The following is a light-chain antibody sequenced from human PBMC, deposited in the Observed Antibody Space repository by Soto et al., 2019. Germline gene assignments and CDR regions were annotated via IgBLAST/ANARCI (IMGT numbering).Light chain of an antibody. CDR3: QQRSNWRST. J-gene: IGKJ5*01. CDR2: DAS. Sequence: EIVLTQSPATLSLSPGERAILSCRASQSVSSYLAWYQQKPGQAPRLLIYDASSRATGIPARFSGSGSGTDFTLTISSLEPEDFAVYYCQQRSNWRSTFGQGTRLEIK. CDR1: QSVSSY. V-gene: IGKV3-11*01.